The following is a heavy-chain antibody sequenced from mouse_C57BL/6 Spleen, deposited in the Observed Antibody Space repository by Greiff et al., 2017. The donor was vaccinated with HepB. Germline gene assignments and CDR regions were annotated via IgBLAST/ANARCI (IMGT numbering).Heavy chain of an antibody. Sequence: VQLKQSGPELVKPGASVKISCKASGYSFTGYYMNWVKQSPEKSLEWIGEINPSTGGTTYNQKFKAKATLTVDKSSSTAYMQLKSLTSEDSAVYYCARSWSNYAWFAYWGQGTLVTVSA. V-gene: IGHV1-42*01. D-gene: IGHD2-5*01. CDR2: INPSTGGT. CDR1: GYSFTGYY. CDR3: ARSWSNYAWFAY. J-gene: IGHJ3*01.